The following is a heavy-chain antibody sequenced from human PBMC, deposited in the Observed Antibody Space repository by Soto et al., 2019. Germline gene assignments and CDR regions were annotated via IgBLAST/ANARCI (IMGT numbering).Heavy chain of an antibody. CDR2: IYYSGST. V-gene: IGHV4-61*01. Sequence: PSETLSLTCAVSGGSVSSGSYYWSWIRQPPGKGLEWIGYIYYSGSTNYNPSLKSRVTISVDTSKNQFSLKLSSVTAADTAVYYCARFGVVVVPAAMGDNYYYYGMGVWGQGTTVTVSS. CDR1: GGSVSSGSYY. D-gene: IGHD2-2*01. J-gene: IGHJ6*02. CDR3: ARFGVVVVPAAMGDNYYYYGMGV.